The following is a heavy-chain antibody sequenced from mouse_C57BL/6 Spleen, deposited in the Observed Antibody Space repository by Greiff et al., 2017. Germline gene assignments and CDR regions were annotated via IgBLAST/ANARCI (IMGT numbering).Heavy chain of an antibody. CDR2: ISYDGSN. Sequence: DVQLQESGPGLVKPSQSLSLTCSVTGYSITSGYYWNWIRQFPGNKLEWMGYISYDGSNNYNPSLKNRISITRDTSKNQFFLKLNSVTTEDTATYYCASLGPVDYWGQGTTLTVSS. J-gene: IGHJ2*01. CDR1: GYSITSGYY. CDR3: ASLGPVDY. D-gene: IGHD4-1*01. V-gene: IGHV3-6*01.